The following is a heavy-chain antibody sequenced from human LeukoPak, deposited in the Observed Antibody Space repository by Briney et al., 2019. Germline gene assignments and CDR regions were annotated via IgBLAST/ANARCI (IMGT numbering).Heavy chain of an antibody. Sequence: AASVTVSCKASGGTFSSYAISWVRQAPGQGLEWMGGIIPIFGTANYAQKFQGRVTITADESTSTAYMELSSLRSEDTAVYYCAREDIVVVPRQDYYYYYGMDVWGQGTTVTVSS. CDR2: IIPIFGTA. J-gene: IGHJ6*02. D-gene: IGHD2-2*01. CDR3: AREDIVVVPRQDYYYYYGMDV. CDR1: GGTFSSYA. V-gene: IGHV1-69*01.